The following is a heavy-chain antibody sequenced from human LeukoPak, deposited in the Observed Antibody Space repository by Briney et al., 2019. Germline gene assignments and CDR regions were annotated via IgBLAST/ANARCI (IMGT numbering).Heavy chain of an antibody. CDR1: GFIVSGTY. Sequence: GGSLRLSCAASGFIVSGTYMSWVRQVPGKGLEWVSVVDSGGSAFYSDSVKGRFTISRHNSKKTLYLQMNSLRAEDTAIYYCTRESLSRSRAMDVWGQGTTVTVSS. D-gene: IGHD6-6*01. CDR3: TRESLSRSRAMDV. V-gene: IGHV3-53*04. J-gene: IGHJ6*02. CDR2: VDSGGSA.